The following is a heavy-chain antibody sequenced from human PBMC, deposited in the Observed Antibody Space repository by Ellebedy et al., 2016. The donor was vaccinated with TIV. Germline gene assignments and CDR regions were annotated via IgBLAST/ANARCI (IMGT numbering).Heavy chain of an antibody. CDR2: MNPNSGNT. CDR3: ARNLASTGNFDY. J-gene: IGHJ4*02. CDR1: GYVFTSYD. Sequence: ASVKVSCXASGYVFTSYDIIWVRQATGQGLEWLGWMNPNSGNTGYAQKFQGRVTMTRDTSISTAYMELSSLSSEDTAVYFCARNLASTGNFDYWGQGTLVTVSS. V-gene: IGHV1-8*01. D-gene: IGHD1-1*01.